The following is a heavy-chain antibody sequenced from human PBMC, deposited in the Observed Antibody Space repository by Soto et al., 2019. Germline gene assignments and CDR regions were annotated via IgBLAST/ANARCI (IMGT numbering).Heavy chain of an antibody. CDR2: ISYDGSNK. V-gene: IGHV3-30*18. J-gene: IGHJ4*02. Sequence: WSLRLSCAASGFTFSSYGMHWVRQAPGKGLEWVAVISYDGSNKYYADSVKGRFTISRDNSKNTLYLQMNSLRAEDTAVYYCAKDLGYQLLFPLYFDYWGQGTLGTVSS. CDR3: AKDLGYQLLFPLYFDY. D-gene: IGHD2-2*01. CDR1: GFTFSSYG.